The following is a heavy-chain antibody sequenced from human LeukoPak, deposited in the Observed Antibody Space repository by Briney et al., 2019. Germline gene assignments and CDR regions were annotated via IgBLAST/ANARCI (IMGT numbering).Heavy chain of an antibody. CDR3: ARGLWFGEYPFDY. CDR1: GDSMSDYF. J-gene: IGHJ4*02. V-gene: IGHV4-34*01. CDR2: INHSGST. Sequence: SETLSLTCTVSGDSMSDYFWTWIRQPPGKGLEWIGEINHSGSTNYNPSLKSRVTISVDTSKNQFSLKLSSVTAADTAVYYCARGLWFGEYPFDYWGQGTLVTVSS. D-gene: IGHD3-10*01.